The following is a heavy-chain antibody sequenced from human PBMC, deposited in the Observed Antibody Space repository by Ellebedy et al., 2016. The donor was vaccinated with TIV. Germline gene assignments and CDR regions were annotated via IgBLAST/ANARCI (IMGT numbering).Heavy chain of an antibody. CDR1: GGSISSGNW. CDR3: ARDIRCSGGSCNATPWFDP. D-gene: IGHD2-15*01. V-gene: IGHV4-4*02. CDR2: IYHSGST. J-gene: IGHJ5*02. Sequence: SETLSLSCAVSGGSISSGNWWSWVRQPPGKGLEWIGEIYHSGSTNYNPSLKSRVTISVDKSKNQLFLKLSSVTAADTAVYYCARDIRCSGGSCNATPWFDPWGQGTLVTVSS.